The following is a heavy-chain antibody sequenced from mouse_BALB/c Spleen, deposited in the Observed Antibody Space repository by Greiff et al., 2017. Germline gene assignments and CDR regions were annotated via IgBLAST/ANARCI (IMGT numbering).Heavy chain of an antibody. D-gene: IGHD2-14*01. Sequence: VQLKESGPGLVKPSQSLSLTCTVTGYSITSDYAWNWIRQFPGNKLEWMGYISYSGSTSYNPSLKSRISITRDTSKNQFFLQLNSVTTEDTATYYCARLGYRDAMDYWGQGTSVTVSS. V-gene: IGHV3-2*02. J-gene: IGHJ4*01. CDR2: ISYSGST. CDR1: GYSITSDYA. CDR3: ARLGYRDAMDY.